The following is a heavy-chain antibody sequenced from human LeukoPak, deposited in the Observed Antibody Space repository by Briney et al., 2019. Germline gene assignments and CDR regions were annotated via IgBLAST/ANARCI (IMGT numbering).Heavy chain of an antibody. V-gene: IGHV3-23*01. J-gene: IGHJ4*02. D-gene: IGHD3-10*01. CDR1: GFTFSSYG. Sequence: PGGSLRLSCAASGFTFSSYGMSWVRQAPGKGLEWVSAISGSGGSTYYADSVKGRFTISRDNSKNTLYLQMNSLRAEDTAVYYCAKVGDGSGSYYNVVWGQGTLVTVSS. CDR2: ISGSGGST. CDR3: AKVGDGSGSYYNVV.